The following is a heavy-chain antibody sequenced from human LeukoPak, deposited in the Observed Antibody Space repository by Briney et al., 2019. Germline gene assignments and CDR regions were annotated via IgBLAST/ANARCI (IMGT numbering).Heavy chain of an antibody. J-gene: IGHJ4*02. CDR2: ISSSSSYI. V-gene: IGHV3-21*04. D-gene: IGHD3-10*01. CDR3: AKQSLLLRGPLLIYYFDF. CDR1: GFTFSSYS. Sequence: AGGSLRLSCAASGFTFSSYSMNWVRQAPGKGLEWVSSISSSSSYIYYADSVKGRFTISRDNAKNSLYLQMNSLRAEDTAIYYCAKQSLLLRGPLLIYYFDFWGQGTLVTVSS.